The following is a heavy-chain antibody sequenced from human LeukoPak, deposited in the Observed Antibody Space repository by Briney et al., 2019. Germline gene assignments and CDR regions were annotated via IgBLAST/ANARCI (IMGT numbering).Heavy chain of an antibody. Sequence: PGGSLRLSCAASGFTFDDYGMSWVRQAPGKGLEWVSGINWNGGSTGYADSVKGRFTISRDNAKNSLYLQMNSLRAEDTALYHCARVGEGYYDSRAHMDVWGKGTTVTISS. CDR3: ARVGEGYYDSRAHMDV. V-gene: IGHV3-20*01. J-gene: IGHJ6*03. CDR1: GFTFDDYG. CDR2: INWNGGST. D-gene: IGHD3-22*01.